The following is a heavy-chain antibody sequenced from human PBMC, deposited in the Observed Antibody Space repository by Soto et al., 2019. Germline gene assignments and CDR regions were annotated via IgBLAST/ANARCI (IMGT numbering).Heavy chain of an antibody. CDR2: IYYSGST. CDR1: GGSISSYY. Sequence: QVQLQESGPGLVKPSETLSLTCTVSGGSISSYYWSWIRQPPGKGLEWIGYIYYSGSTNYNPSLKGRVTISVDTSKNQFSLKLSSVTAADTAVYYCAKVNDFWTGYYSTNWFDPWGQGTLVTVSS. D-gene: IGHD3-3*01. CDR3: AKVNDFWTGYYSTNWFDP. J-gene: IGHJ5*02. V-gene: IGHV4-59*01.